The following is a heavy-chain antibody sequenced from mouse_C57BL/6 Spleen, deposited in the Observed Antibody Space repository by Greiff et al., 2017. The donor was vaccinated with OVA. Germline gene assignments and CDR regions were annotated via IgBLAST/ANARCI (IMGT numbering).Heavy chain of an antibody. CDR3: ARDDYGPFDY. CDR2: ISSGSSTI. Sequence: EVKVVESGGGLVKPGGSLKLSCAASGFTFSDYGMHWVRQAPEKGLEWVAYISSGSSTIYYADTVKGRFTISRDNAKNTLFLQMTSLRAEDTAMYYCARDDYGPFDYWGQGTTLTVSS. D-gene: IGHD1-1*02. V-gene: IGHV5-17*01. CDR1: GFTFSDYG. J-gene: IGHJ2*01.